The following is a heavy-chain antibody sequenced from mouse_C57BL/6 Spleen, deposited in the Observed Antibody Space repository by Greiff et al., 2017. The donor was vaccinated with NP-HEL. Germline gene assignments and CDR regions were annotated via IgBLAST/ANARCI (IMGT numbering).Heavy chain of an antibody. Sequence: DVKLQQSGPELVKPGASVKMSCKASGYTFTDYNMHWVKQSHGKSLEWIGYINPNNGGTSYNQKFKGKATLTVNKSSSTAYMELRSLTSEDSAVYYCARWGYGSSGYFDVWGTGTTVTVSS. CDR3: ARWGYGSSGYFDV. CDR2: INPNNGGT. J-gene: IGHJ1*03. V-gene: IGHV1-22*01. CDR1: GYTFTDYN. D-gene: IGHD1-1*01.